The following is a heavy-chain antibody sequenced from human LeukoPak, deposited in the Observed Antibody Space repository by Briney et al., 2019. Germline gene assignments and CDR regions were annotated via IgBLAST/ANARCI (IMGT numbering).Heavy chain of an antibody. CDR2: ISYDGRNK. D-gene: IGHD3-3*01. J-gene: IGHJ6*03. CDR3: AKDHIRFSFYYYMDV. V-gene: IGHV3-30*18. Sequence: GGSLRLSCAASGFTFNRFGMHWVRQARGKGLEWLAVISYDGRNKYYADSVKGRCTIARDNNKNTLDLKMKSLRAGDTALYYCAKDHIRFSFYYYMDVWGKGTTVTVSS. CDR1: GFTFNRFG.